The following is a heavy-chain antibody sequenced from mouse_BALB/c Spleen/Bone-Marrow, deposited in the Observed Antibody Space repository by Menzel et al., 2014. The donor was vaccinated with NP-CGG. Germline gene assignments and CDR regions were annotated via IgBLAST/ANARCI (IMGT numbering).Heavy chain of an antibody. CDR3: VRQNYDYSMDY. D-gene: IGHD2-4*01. CDR1: GFTFNTYA. J-gene: IGHJ4*01. V-gene: IGHV10-1*02. Sequence: EVQGVESGGGLVQPKGSLKLSCAASGFTFNTYAMNWVRQAPGKGLEWVARIRSKSNNYATYYAGSVKDRFTISRDDSQSMLYLQMNNLKTEDTAMYYCVRQNYDYSMDYWGQGTSVTVSS. CDR2: IRSKSNNYAT.